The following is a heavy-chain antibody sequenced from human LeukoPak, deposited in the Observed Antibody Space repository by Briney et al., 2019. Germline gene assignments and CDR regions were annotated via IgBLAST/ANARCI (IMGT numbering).Heavy chain of an antibody. CDR1: GFTFSSYA. CDR2: ISSNGVTT. CDR3: VKVHCTSTSCHRAFDI. J-gene: IGHJ3*02. Sequence: GGSLRLSCSASGFTFSSYAMHWVRQAPGKGLEYVSAISSNGVTTYHADSVKGRFTISRDNSKNTLYLQMSSLRAEDTAVYYCVKVHCTSTSCHRAFDIWGQGTMVTVSS. D-gene: IGHD2-2*01. V-gene: IGHV3-64D*06.